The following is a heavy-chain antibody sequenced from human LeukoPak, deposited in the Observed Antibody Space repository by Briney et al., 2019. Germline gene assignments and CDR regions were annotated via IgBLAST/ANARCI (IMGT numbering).Heavy chain of an antibody. D-gene: IGHD4-11*01. CDR3: ARGQGTVTTH. V-gene: IGHV4-34*01. J-gene: IGHJ4*02. Sequence: SETLSLTCTVSGGPFSGYYWTWIRQPPGKGLEWTGEIIHSGSANYNPSLMSRVTISLDTSKNHFSLNLSSVTAADTAVYYCARGQGTVTTHWGQGTLVTVSS. CDR1: GGPFSGYY. CDR2: IIHSGSA.